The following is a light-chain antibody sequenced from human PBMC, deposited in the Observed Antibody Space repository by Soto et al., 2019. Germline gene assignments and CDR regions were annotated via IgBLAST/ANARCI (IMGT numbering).Light chain of an antibody. J-gene: IGKJ3*01. V-gene: IGKV3-20*01. CDR3: QQYGSSPT. CDR2: GAS. CDR1: QSVSSSY. Sequence: EIELTQSQGTLSLSQRERATLYCTASQSVSSSYFAWYQHKPDQAPSLLIYGASSRVTGIPDRLSGSGSGTDFTITISRLEPADFSVYYCQQYGSSPTFGPGTKVDIK.